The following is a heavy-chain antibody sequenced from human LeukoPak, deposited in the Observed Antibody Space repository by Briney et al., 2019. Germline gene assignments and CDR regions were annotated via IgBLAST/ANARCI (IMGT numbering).Heavy chain of an antibody. CDR1: GFTFSSYG. CDR3: ARPTYYYDSSGYYGLIY. J-gene: IGHJ4*02. CDR2: IWYDGSNK. V-gene: IGHV3-33*01. D-gene: IGHD3-22*01. Sequence: GGSLRLSCAASGFTFSSYGMHWVRQAPGKGLEWVAVIWYDGSNKYYADSVKGRFTVSRDNSKNTLYLQMNSLRAEDTAVYYCARPTYYYDSSGYYGLIYWGQGTLVTVFS.